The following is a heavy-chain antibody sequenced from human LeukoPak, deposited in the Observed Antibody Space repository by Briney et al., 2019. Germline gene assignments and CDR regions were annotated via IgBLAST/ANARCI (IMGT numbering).Heavy chain of an antibody. CDR3: ARGGLTAGFDF. V-gene: IGHV3-7*01. CDR2: INRGGSQI. CDR1: GFTLSTSW. D-gene: IGHD3-9*01. Sequence: GGSLRLSCAASGFTLSTSWMTWVRQAPGKGLEWVTNINRGGSQIDYLDSVKGRFTISRDSANNALYLQMNSLRAEDTAVYYCARGGLTAGFDFWGQGTLVTVSS. J-gene: IGHJ4*02.